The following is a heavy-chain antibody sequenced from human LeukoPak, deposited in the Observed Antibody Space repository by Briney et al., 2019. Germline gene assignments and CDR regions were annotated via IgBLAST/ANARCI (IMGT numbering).Heavy chain of an antibody. CDR1: GFTVSSNY. V-gene: IGHV3-66*02. D-gene: IGHD3-16*01. CDR3: ARVFGTDSPPYYYYYYMDV. J-gene: IGHJ6*03. Sequence: GGSLSLSCAVSGFTVSSNYMSWVRQAPGNGRAWVSVNYTGGSTYYADSVKGRFTISRDNSKNTLYLQMTSLRAEDTAVYYCARVFGTDSPPYYYYYYMDVWGKGTTVTVSS. CDR2: NYTGGST.